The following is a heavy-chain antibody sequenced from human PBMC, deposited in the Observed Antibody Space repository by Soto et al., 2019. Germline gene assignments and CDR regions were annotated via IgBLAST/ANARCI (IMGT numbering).Heavy chain of an antibody. CDR2: IYYSGST. CDR3: ARIGGLGDYDWFDP. V-gene: IGHV4-59*01. J-gene: IGHJ5*02. D-gene: IGHD4-17*01. Sequence: SETLSLTCTVSGGSISSYYWSWIRQPPGKGLEWIGYIYYSGSTNYNPSLKSRVTISVDTSKNQFSLKLSSVTAADTAVYYCARIGGLGDYDWFDPWGQGTLVTAPQ. CDR1: GGSISSYY.